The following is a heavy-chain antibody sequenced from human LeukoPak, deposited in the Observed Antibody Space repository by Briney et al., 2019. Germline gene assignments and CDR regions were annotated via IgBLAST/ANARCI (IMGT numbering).Heavy chain of an antibody. CDR1: GYTFTTYG. CDR2: IIPVFGTI. J-gene: IGHJ4*02. V-gene: IGHV1-69*05. D-gene: IGHD6-6*01. Sequence: ASVKVSCKASGYTFTTYGITWVRQAPGQGLEWMGRIIPVFGTIKYAQKFQGRVTITTDESTRTAYMELSSLRSDDTAVYYCARVGAVSSSGTSFDYWGQGTLVTVSS. CDR3: ARVGAVSSSGTSFDY.